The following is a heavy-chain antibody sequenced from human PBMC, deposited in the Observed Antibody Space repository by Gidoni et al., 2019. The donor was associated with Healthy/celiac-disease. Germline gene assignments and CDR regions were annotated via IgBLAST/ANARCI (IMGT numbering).Heavy chain of an antibody. D-gene: IGHD4-4*01. V-gene: IGHV3-21*01. CDR3: ARGGYSNGWFDP. Sequence: EVQLVESGGGLVKPGGSLRLSCAASGFTFSSSSMNWVRQATGQGREWVSSISSSSSYIYYADSVKGRFTISRDNAKNSLYLKMNSLRAEDTAVYYCARGGYSNGWFDPWGQGTLVTGSS. CDR1: GFTFSSSS. J-gene: IGHJ5*02. CDR2: ISSSSSYI.